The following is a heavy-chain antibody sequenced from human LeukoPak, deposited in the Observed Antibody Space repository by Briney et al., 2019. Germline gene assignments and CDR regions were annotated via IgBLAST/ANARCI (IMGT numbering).Heavy chain of an antibody. CDR2: ISGSGGST. CDR3: AKLRGSDYYYYYYMDV. J-gene: IGHJ6*03. CDR1: GFTFSSYG. V-gene: IGHV3-23*01. D-gene: IGHD3-10*01. Sequence: GGSLRLSCAASGFTFSSYGMSWVRQAPGKGLEWVSAISGSGGSTYYADSVKGRFTISRDNSKNTLYLQMNSLRAEDTAVYYCAKLRGSDYYYYYYMDVWDKGTTVTISS.